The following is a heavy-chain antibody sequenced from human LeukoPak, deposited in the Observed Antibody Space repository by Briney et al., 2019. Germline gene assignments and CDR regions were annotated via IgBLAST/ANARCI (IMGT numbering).Heavy chain of an antibody. D-gene: IGHD1-26*01. CDR1: GGSFSGYY. CDR2: VNHSGST. J-gene: IGHJ4*02. Sequence: SETLSLTCAVYGGSFSGYYWSWIRQPPGKGLEWIGEVNHSGSTNYNPSLKSRVTISVDTSKNQFSLKLSSVTAADTAVYYCATIVGATFDYWGQGTQVTVSS. V-gene: IGHV4-34*01. CDR3: ATIVGATFDY.